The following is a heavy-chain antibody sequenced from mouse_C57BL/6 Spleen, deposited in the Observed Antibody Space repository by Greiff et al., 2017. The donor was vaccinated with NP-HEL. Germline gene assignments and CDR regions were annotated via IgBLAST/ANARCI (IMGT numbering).Heavy chain of an antibody. J-gene: IGHJ3*01. V-gene: IGHV1-52*01. Sequence: QVQLQQPGAELVRPGSSVKLSCKASGYTFTSYWMHWVKQRPIQGLEWIGNIDPSDSETHYNQKFKDKATLTVDKSSSTAYMQLSSLTSEDSAVYYCARVDDGYYWFAYWGQGTLVTVSA. CDR2: IDPSDSET. CDR1: GYTFTSYW. CDR3: ARVDDGYYWFAY. D-gene: IGHD2-3*01.